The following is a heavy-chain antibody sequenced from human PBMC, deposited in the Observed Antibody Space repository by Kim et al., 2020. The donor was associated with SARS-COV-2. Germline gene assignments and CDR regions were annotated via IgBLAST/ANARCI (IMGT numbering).Heavy chain of an antibody. Sequence: QKFTSRGTIAADNSTSTAYMELSSLRSEDTAVYYCARDYGDYGTNYGMDVWGQGTTVTVSS. V-gene: IGHV1-69*04. CDR3: ARDYGDYGTNYGMDV. J-gene: IGHJ6*02. D-gene: IGHD4-17*01.